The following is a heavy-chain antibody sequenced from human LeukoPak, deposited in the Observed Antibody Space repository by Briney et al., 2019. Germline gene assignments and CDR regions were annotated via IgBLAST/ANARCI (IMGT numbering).Heavy chain of an antibody. CDR3: ARESVPYYYYGMDV. V-gene: IGHV4-30-4*01. CDR2: IYYSGST. J-gene: IGHJ6*02. Sequence: SETLSLTCTVSGGSISSGDYSWSWIRQPPGKGLEWIGYIYYSGSTYYNPSLKSRVTISVDTSKNQFSLKLSSVTAADTAVYYCARESVPYYYYGMDVWGQGTTVTVSS. CDR1: GGSISSGDYS.